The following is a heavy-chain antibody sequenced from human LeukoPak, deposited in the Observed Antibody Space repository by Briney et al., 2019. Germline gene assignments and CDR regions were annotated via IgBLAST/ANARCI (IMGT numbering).Heavy chain of an antibody. CDR2: ISYDGSNK. Sequence: GRSLRLSCAASGFTFSSYGMHWVRQAPGKGLERVAVISYDGSNKYYADSVKGRFTISRDNSRNTLYLQMNSLRAEDTAVYYCAKDQRTSSGWYCYGYWGQGTLVTVSS. J-gene: IGHJ4*02. CDR3: AKDQRTSSGWYCYGY. CDR1: GFTFSSYG. D-gene: IGHD6-19*01. V-gene: IGHV3-30*18.